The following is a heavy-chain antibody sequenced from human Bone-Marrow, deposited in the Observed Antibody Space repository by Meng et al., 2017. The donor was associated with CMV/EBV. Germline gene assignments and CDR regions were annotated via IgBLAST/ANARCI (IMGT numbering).Heavy chain of an antibody. Sequence: ASVKVSCKVSGYTLTELSMHWARQAPGKGLEWMGGFDPEDGETIYAQKFQGRVTMTEDTSTDTAYMELSSLRSEDTAVYYCATERYCSSTSCVGWFDPWGQGTLVTVSS. CDR1: GYTLTELS. J-gene: IGHJ5*02. V-gene: IGHV1-24*01. CDR2: FDPEDGET. CDR3: ATERYCSSTSCVGWFDP. D-gene: IGHD2-2*01.